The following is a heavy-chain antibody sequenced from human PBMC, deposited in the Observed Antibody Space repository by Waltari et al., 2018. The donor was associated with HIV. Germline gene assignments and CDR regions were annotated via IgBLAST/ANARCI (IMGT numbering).Heavy chain of an antibody. CDR2: FWADGAEI. V-gene: IGHV3-33*01. CDR1: GFTFSNFA. CDR3: ARGYSSSRWIPLYH. Sequence: QVQLVESGGGVVQPGTSLTLSCAVSGFTFSNFAIHWVRQSTGKVGEWLAVFWADGAEISYAESVKGRFTVSKDTSQKTLYLHLTSLRAEDTALYYCARGYSSSRWIPLYHWGRGTLVTVSS. D-gene: IGHD6-6*01. J-gene: IGHJ4*02.